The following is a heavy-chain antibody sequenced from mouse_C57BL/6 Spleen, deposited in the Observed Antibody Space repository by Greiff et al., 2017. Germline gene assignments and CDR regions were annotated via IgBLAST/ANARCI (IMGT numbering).Heavy chain of an antibody. CDR1: GYSFTGYY. D-gene: IGHD2-2*01. V-gene: IGHV1-42*01. CDR2: INPSTGGT. Sequence: VQLQQSGPELVKPGASVKISCKASGYSFTGYYMNWVKQSPEKSLEWIGEINPSTGGTTYNQKFKAKATLTVDKSSSTAYMQLKRLTSEDSAVYYCARDGYGGFAYWGQGTLVTVSA. J-gene: IGHJ3*01. CDR3: ARDGYGGFAY.